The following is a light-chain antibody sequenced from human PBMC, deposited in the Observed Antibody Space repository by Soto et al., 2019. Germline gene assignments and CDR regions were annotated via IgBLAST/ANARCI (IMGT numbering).Light chain of an antibody. Sequence: DIQLTQSPSFLSASVGDRVTITCRASQGIGTYLAWYQHKPGKAPKLLIYAASTLQSGVPSRFSGSGSGTEFTLTINSLQPEDFESYYCQHFNNFPFTFGPGTKVDIK. CDR1: QGIGTY. CDR3: QHFNNFPFT. V-gene: IGKV1-9*01. J-gene: IGKJ3*01. CDR2: AAS.